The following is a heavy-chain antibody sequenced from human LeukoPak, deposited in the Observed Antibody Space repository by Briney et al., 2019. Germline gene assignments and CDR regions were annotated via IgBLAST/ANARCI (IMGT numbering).Heavy chain of an antibody. D-gene: IGHD2-2*02. Sequence: QTGGSLRLSCAASGFTFSTYWMSWGRQAPGKGLELGANIRQDGSDKYYMHSAKGRFTISRDNAKNSLYLEMDSLRDEDTAVYSCVRMYTNNWLLWYWGQGTLVTVSS. CDR2: IRQDGSDK. CDR3: VRMYTNNWLLWY. J-gene: IGHJ4*02. V-gene: IGHV3-7*04. CDR1: GFTFSTYW.